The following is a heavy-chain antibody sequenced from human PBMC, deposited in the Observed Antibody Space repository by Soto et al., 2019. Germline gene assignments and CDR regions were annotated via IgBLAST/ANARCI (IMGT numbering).Heavy chain of an antibody. Sequence: EVQLVESGGGLVKPGGSLRLSCAASGFTFGNAWMNWVRQTPGKGLEWVGRIKSKTDGGTADYAAPVKGRFTISREDSKNALYLQMNSLKTEYTAVYYCTTDSGHIYDYDYWGQGTLVPVSS. CDR1: GFTFGNAW. V-gene: IGHV3-15*01. CDR3: TTDSGHIYDYDY. J-gene: IGHJ4*02. CDR2: IKSKTDGGTA. D-gene: IGHD5-18*01.